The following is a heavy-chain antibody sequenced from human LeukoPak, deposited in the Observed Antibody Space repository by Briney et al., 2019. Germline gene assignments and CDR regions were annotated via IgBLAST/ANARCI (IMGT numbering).Heavy chain of an antibody. Sequence: SETLSLTCTVSGGSINNYYWNWIRQPPGKGPEWVGYIHDSGTANYNPSLKSRVTMSIDTAKNQFSLRLNSVTAADTAVYYCARFSWGNNWFDPWGQGTLVIVSS. CDR2: IHDSGTA. D-gene: IGHD3-16*01. J-gene: IGHJ5*02. CDR1: GGSINNYY. V-gene: IGHV4-59*01. CDR3: ARFSWGNNWFDP.